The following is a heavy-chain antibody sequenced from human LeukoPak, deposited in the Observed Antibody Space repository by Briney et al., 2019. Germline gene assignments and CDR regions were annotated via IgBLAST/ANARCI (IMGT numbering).Heavy chain of an antibody. CDR2: IYYSGST. CDR1: GGSISSGTDY. CDR3: ARQRPYFDILT. V-gene: IGHV4-39*01. J-gene: IGHJ4*02. Sequence: PSETLSLTCTVSGGSISSGTDYWGWIRQPPGKGLDWIGSIYYSGSTYYNPSLKSRVIISEDTSKNQFSLKLSSVTAADTAVYYCARQRPYFDILTWGQGALVTVSS. D-gene: IGHD3-9*01.